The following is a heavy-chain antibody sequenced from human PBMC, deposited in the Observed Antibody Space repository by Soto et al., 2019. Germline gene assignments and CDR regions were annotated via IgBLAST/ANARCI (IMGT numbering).Heavy chain of an antibody. CDR2: ISYDGSNK. J-gene: IGHJ4*02. D-gene: IGHD1-26*01. V-gene: IGHV3-30*18. CDR1: GFTFSSYG. CDR3: AKDPHWEHSPISPGY. Sequence: GGSLRLSCAASGFTFSSYGMHWVRQAPGKGLEWVAVISYDGSNKYYADSVKGRFTISRDNSKNTLYLQMNSLRAEDTAVYYCAKDPHWEHSPISPGYWGQGTLVTVSS.